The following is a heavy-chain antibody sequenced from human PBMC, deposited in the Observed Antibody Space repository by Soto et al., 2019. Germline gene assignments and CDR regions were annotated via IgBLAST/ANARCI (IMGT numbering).Heavy chain of an antibody. CDR2: VYYRGRS. CDR1: GGSVTNSSYY. CDR3: VSQRTTVPTQAYFDY. D-gene: IGHD4-17*01. V-gene: IGHV4-39*01. J-gene: IGHJ4*02. Sequence: LSLTFTVSGGSVTNSSYYWGWIRQSPGKGLEWIGSVYYRGRSYSKSSVKSRVTISVDTSKNRFSLSLNSVTASDTAVYFCVSQRTTVPTQAYFDYWGPGALVTVSS.